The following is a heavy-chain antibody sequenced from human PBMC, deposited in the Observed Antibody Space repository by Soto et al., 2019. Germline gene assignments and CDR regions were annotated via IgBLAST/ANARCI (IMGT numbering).Heavy chain of an antibody. CDR3: ARDRHPYSTKYYFDY. CDR2: ISGSGAYT. CDR1: GFTFSTYA. V-gene: IGHV3-23*01. D-gene: IGHD2-2*01. Sequence: GSLRLSCAASGFTFSTYAMNWVRQPPGKGLEWVSSISGSGAYTYCADSVQGRFTISRDNSKNTLNLQMNSLRAEDTAVYYCARDRHPYSTKYYFDYWGQGTLVTVSS. J-gene: IGHJ4*02.